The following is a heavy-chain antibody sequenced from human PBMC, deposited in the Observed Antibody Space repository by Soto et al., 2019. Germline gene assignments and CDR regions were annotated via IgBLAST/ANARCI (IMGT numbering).Heavy chain of an antibody. Sequence: EVQLVESGGDLVQPGGSLKLSCAASGFTFGASNLQWVRQASGKGLEWLGRIGSKGETYATTYAASVKGRFTISRDDSKTTAYLQMHNLESEDTAVYYCSRDDSDWLFNWGRGTLVTVSS. J-gene: IGHJ4*02. D-gene: IGHD2-21*01. CDR1: GFTFGASN. CDR2: IGSKGETYAT. CDR3: SRDDSDWLFN. V-gene: IGHV3-73*02.